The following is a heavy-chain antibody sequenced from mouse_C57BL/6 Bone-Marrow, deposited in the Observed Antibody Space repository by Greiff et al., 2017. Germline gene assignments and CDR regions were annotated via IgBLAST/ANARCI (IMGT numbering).Heavy chain of an antibody. CDR2: INYDGRST. CDR1: GFTFSDYY. V-gene: IGHV5-16*01. Sequence: EVQVVESEGGLVQPGSSMKLSCTASGFTFSDYYMAWVSQVPEKGLEWVAKINYDGRSTSYLASLKSSFIISRDNAKNILYMQMSNLKSEDTATYYCARDGGYYNAMDDWGQGTSVTVSS. D-gene: IGHD2-2*01. CDR3: ARDGGYYNAMDD. J-gene: IGHJ4*01.